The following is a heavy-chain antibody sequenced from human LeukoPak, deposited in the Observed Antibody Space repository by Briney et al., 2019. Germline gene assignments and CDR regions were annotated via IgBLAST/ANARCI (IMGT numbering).Heavy chain of an antibody. CDR3: ARALGYCSGGSCTRGYNWFDP. V-gene: IGHV4-39*01. Sequence: PSETLSLTCTVSGGSISSSDYYWGWIRQPPGKGLEWIGSIYYGGSTYYNPSLKSRVTISVDTSMKQFSLKLSFVTTADTAVYYCARALGYCSGGSCTRGYNWFDPWGQGTLVTVPS. J-gene: IGHJ5*02. D-gene: IGHD2-15*01. CDR2: IYYGGST. CDR1: GGSISSSDYY.